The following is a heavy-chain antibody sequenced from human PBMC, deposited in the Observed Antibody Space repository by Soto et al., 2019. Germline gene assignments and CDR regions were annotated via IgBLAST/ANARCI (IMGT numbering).Heavy chain of an antibody. J-gene: IGHJ4*02. Sequence: SVKVSCKASGGTFSSYAISWVRQAPGQGLEWMGGIIPIFGTANYAQKFQGRVTITADESTSTAYMELSSLRSGDTAVYYCARDQVTIFGVVAYYFDYWGQGTLVTSPQ. CDR2: IIPIFGTA. D-gene: IGHD3-3*01. CDR3: ARDQVTIFGVVAYYFDY. V-gene: IGHV1-69*13. CDR1: GGTFSSYA.